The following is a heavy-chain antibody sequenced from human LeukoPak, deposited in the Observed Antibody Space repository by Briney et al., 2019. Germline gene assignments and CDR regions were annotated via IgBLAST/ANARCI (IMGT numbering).Heavy chain of an antibody. CDR3: AIGTTMVRGVI. CDR1: GGTFTSSA. J-gene: IGHJ4*02. D-gene: IGHD3-10*01. V-gene: IGHV1-69*05. CDR2: IIPIFGTA. Sequence: ASVKVSCKASGGTFTSSAISSVRQAPGQGLEWMGRIIPIFGTANYAQKLQGRVTITTDESTSTAYMELISLRSEDTAVYYCAIGTTMVRGVIWGQGTLVTVSS.